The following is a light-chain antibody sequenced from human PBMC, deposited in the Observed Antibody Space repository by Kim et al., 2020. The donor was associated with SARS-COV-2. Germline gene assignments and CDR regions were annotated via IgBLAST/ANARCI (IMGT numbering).Light chain of an antibody. V-gene: IGLV2-23*02. J-gene: IGLJ2*01. CDR2: EVS. CDR1: SNDIGTYNL. CDR3: CSSKGSGTPVI. Sequence: QSITRSCTGTSNDIGTYNLVTWYQQLPGKAPKVIIYEVSKRPSGVSKRFSGSRSGTPASLTISGLQAEDEADYHCCSSKGSGTPVIFGGGTQLTVL.